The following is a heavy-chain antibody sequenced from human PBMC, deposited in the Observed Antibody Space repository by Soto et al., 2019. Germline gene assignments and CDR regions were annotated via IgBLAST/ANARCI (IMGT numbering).Heavy chain of an antibody. CDR1: GYDFTTYG. CDR3: ARGRYGDY. J-gene: IGHJ4*02. V-gene: IGHV1-18*01. CDR2: ISAHNGNT. Sequence: QFHLLQSGAEVKKPGASVKVSCKGSGYDFTTYGITWVRQAPGQGLEWMAWISAHNGNTDYAQKLEGRVTVTRDTSTSTAYMELRSLRSDDTAMYYCARGRYGDYWGQGALVTVSS. D-gene: IGHD1-1*01.